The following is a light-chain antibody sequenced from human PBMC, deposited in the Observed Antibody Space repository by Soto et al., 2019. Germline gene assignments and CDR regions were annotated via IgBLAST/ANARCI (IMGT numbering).Light chain of an antibody. CDR2: DAS. J-gene: IGKJ1*01. Sequence: EIVLTQSPGTLSLSPGERATLSCRASQSVTRSSLAWYQQKPGQAPRLLIYDASSRVTGIPDRFSGSGSGTHFTLDVSRLEPEDFAMYYCHQYGSSPWTFGQGTKVEIK. V-gene: IGKV3-20*01. CDR1: QSVTRSS. CDR3: HQYGSSPWT.